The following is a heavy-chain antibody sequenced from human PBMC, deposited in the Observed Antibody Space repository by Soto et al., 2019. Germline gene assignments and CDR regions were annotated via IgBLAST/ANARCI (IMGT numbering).Heavy chain of an antibody. CDR3: ARADTAMEDYFDY. CDR1: GYTFTGYY. J-gene: IGHJ4*02. CDR2: INPNSGGT. D-gene: IGHD5-18*01. Sequence: ASVKVSCKASGYTFTGYYMHWVRQAPGQGLEWMGWINPNSGGTNYAQKFQGWVTMTRDTSISTAYMELSRLRSDDTAVYYCARADTAMEDYFDYWGQGTLVTVLL. V-gene: IGHV1-2*04.